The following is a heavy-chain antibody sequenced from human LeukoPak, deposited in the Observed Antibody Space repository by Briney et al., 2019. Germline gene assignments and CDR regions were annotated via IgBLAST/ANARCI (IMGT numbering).Heavy chain of an antibody. Sequence: ASVKVSCKASGYTFTGYYMHWVRQAPGQGLEWMGGIIPIFGTANYAQKFQGRVTITADESTSTAYMELSSLRSEDTAVYYCARDSNPQGSSVMGGYNLWGQGTLVTVSS. D-gene: IGHD5-12*01. CDR2: IIPIFGTA. CDR3: ARDSNPQGSSVMGGYNL. CDR1: GYTFTGYY. V-gene: IGHV1-69*13. J-gene: IGHJ5*02.